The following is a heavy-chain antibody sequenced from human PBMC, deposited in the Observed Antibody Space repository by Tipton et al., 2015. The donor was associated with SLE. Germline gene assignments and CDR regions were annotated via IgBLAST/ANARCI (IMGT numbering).Heavy chain of an antibody. CDR2: IYYSGST. CDR3: ARPWIPLSFSFDP. D-gene: IGHD5-18*01. CDR1: GGSISSSSYY. Sequence: TLSLTCTVSGGSISSSSYYWGWIRQPPGKGLEWIGSIYYSGSTYYNPSLKSRVTISVDTSKNQFSLNLSSVTAADTAVYYCARPWIPLSFSFDPWCQGTLVTVSS. V-gene: IGHV4-39*01. J-gene: IGHJ5*02.